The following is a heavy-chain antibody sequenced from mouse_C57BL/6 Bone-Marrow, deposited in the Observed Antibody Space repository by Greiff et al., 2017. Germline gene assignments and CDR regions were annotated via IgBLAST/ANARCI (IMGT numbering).Heavy chain of an antibody. J-gene: IGHJ4*01. CDR3: ARREKLRRYYYAMDY. CDR1: GYTFTDYN. V-gene: IGHV1-22*01. D-gene: IGHD1-1*01. CDR2: INPNNGGT. Sequence: VHVKQSGPELVKPGASVKLSCKASGYTFTDYNMHWVKQSHGKSLEWIGYINPNNGGTSYNQKFKGKATLTVNKSSSTAYMELRSLTSEDTAVYYGARREKLRRYYYAMDYWGQGTSVTVSS.